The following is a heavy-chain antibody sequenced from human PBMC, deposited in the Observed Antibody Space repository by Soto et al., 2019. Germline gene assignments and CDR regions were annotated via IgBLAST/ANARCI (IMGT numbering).Heavy chain of an antibody. Sequence: SETLSLTCAVSGASLSSDNWWSWVRQPQGKGLEWIGEIYHSGSTNYNPSLKSRVTISVDKSKKHFSLKLRSVTAADTAVYYCARAKSNWFDPWGRGTLVTVSS. CDR3: ARAKSNWFDP. CDR1: GASLSSDNW. CDR2: IYHSGST. J-gene: IGHJ5*02. V-gene: IGHV4-4*02.